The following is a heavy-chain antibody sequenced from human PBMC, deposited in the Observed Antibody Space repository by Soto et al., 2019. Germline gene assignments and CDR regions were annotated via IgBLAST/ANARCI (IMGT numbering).Heavy chain of an antibody. Sequence: EGSLRLSCAASPISFSHYHMDWERQAPGKGLTWLSFVDRTGGPIFCADSVMCRFRICRAKAKNSLFLQMSCLRVEDTAVYSCTRGGSIYVQTKGDYWGPGTQVTVSS. CDR2: VDRTGGPI. CDR3: TRGGSIYVQTKGDY. D-gene: IGHD1-1*01. CDR1: PISFSHYH. V-gene: IGHV3-11*01. J-gene: IGHJ4*02.